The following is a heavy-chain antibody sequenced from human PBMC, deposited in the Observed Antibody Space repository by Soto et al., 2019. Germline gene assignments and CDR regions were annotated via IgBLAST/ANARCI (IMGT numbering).Heavy chain of an antibody. CDR1: GFTFSSYA. V-gene: IGHV3-23*01. J-gene: IGHJ6*02. Sequence: GGSLRLSCAASGFTFSSYAMSWVRQAPGKGLEWVSAISGSGGSTYYADSVKGRFTISRDNSKNTLYLQMNSLRAEDTAVYYCAKIPLFVVVRYPLYYYGMDVWGQGTTVTVSS. CDR3: AKIPLFVVVRYPLYYYGMDV. D-gene: IGHD3-3*01. CDR2: ISGSGGST.